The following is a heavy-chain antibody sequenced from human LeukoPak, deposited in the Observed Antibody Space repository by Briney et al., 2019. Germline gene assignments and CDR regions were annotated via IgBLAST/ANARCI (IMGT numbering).Heavy chain of an antibody. V-gene: IGHV4-34*01. CDR1: GGSFSGYY. CDR2: INHSGST. D-gene: IGHD2-15*01. J-gene: IGHJ5*02. Sequence: SETLSLTCAVYGGSFSGYYWSWIRQPPGKGLEWIGEINHSGSTNYSPSLKSRVTISVDTSKNQFSLKLSSVTAADTAVYYCARGRIKYCSGGSCYSGSGWFDPWGQGTLVTVSS. CDR3: ARGRIKYCSGGSCYSGSGWFDP.